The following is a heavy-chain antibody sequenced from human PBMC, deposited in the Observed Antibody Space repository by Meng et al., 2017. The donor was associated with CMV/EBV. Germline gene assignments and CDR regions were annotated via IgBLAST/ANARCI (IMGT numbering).Heavy chain of an antibody. CDR1: GFTFSNYG. CDR2: IRYDGSKE. Sequence: GGSLRLSCAASGFTFSNYGMHWVRQAPGKGRGWVAFIRYDGSKEDYGDSVQDRLTISRDNSKNTLYLQMNSLRADDTALYYCAKDSGGEGDMDVWGQGTTVTVSS. J-gene: IGHJ6*02. V-gene: IGHV3-30*02. CDR3: AKDSGGEGDMDV. D-gene: IGHD3-10*01.